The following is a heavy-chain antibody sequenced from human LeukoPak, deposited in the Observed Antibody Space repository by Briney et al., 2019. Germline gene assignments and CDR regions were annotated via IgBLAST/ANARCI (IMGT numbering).Heavy chain of an antibody. CDR3: ARDGENSYGSIDY. CDR2: IYYSGST. J-gene: IGHJ4*02. Sequence: IGYIYYSGSTYYNPSLKSRVTISVDTSKNQFSLKLSSVTAADTAVYYCARDGENSYGSIDYWGQGTLVTVSS. D-gene: IGHD5-18*01. V-gene: IGHV4-30-4*01.